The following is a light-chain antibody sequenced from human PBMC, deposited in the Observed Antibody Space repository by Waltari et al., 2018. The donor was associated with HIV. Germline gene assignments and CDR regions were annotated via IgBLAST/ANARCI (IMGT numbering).Light chain of an antibody. CDR1: QSVLYNSNKKNL. V-gene: IGKV4-1*01. J-gene: IGKJ1*01. Sequence: DIVMTQSPDSLAVSLGERATINCKSSQSVLYNSNKKNLLAWYKPKAGHPPKLLINWASTWESGFPDGCRGSWSGTEFTLTIISLQAEDVAVYYCQQYYSTLWTFGQGTKVEIK. CDR2: WAS. CDR3: QQYYSTLWT.